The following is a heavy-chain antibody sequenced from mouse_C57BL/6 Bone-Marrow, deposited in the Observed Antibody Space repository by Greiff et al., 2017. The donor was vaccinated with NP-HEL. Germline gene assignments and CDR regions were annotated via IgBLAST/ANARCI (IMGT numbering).Heavy chain of an antibody. CDR2: IDPSDSYP. CDR3: ARRRARVGEDYAMDY. D-gene: IGHD3-1*01. CDR1: GYTFTSYW. V-gene: IGHV1-69*01. Sequence: VQLQQPGAELVMPGASVKLSCKASGYTFTSYWMHWVKQRPGQGLAWLGEIDPSDSYPNYNQKFKGKSTLTVDKSSSTAYMQLSSLTSEDSAVYYCARRRARVGEDYAMDYWGQGTSVTVSS. J-gene: IGHJ4*01.